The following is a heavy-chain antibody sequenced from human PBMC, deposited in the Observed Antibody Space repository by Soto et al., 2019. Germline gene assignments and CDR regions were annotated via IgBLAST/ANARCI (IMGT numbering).Heavy chain of an antibody. D-gene: IGHD4-17*01. J-gene: IGHJ4*02. Sequence: QVQLVQSGAEVKKPGASVKVSCKASGYTFTSYYMHWVRQAPGQGLEWMGIINPSGGSTSYAQKFPGRVTMTRDTSTSTVYMELSSLRSEDTAVYYCARVSPRGDYDDYWGQGTLVTVSS. CDR2: INPSGGST. V-gene: IGHV1-46*03. CDR3: ARVSPRGDYDDY. CDR1: GYTFTSYY.